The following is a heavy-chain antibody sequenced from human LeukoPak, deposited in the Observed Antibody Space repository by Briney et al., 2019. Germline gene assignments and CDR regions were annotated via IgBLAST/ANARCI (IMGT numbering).Heavy chain of an antibody. J-gene: IGHJ4*02. CDR1: GFTFSSYA. V-gene: IGHV3-23*01. CDR3: AKGQWLVRSLFDY. Sequence: GGSLRLSCAASGFTFSSYAMSWVRQAPGKGLEWVSAISGSGGSTYYADSVKGRFNIPRDNSRNTLYLQMNSLRAEDTAVYYCAKGQWLVRSLFDYWGQGTLVTVSS. D-gene: IGHD6-19*01. CDR2: ISGSGGST.